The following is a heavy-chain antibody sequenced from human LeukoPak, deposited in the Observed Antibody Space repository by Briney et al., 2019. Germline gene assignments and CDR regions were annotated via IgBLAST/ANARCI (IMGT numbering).Heavy chain of an antibody. CDR2: INPNSGGT. D-gene: IGHD3-22*01. CDR3: ASASNYYDSSGYYTTFDY. J-gene: IGHJ4*02. V-gene: IGHV1-2*02. CDR1: GYTFTSYG. Sequence: ASVKVSCKASGYTFTSYGISWVRQAPGQGLEWMGWINPNSGGTNYAQKFQGRVTMTRDTSISTAYMELSRLRSDDTAVYYCASASNYYDSSGYYTTFDYWGQGTLVTVSS.